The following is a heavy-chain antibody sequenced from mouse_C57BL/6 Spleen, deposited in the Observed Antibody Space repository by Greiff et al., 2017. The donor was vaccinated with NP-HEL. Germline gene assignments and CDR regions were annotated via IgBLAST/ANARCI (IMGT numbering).Heavy chain of an antibody. J-gene: IGHJ2*01. Sequence: EVHLVESGGGLVQPKGSLKLSCAASGFSFNTYAMNWVRQAPGKGLEWVARIRSKSNNYATYYADSVKDRFTISRDDSESMLYLQMNNLKTEDPARYCCVRGSSGVFDYWGQGTTLTVSS. V-gene: IGHV10-1*01. D-gene: IGHD3-2*02. CDR1: GFSFNTYA. CDR3: VRGSSGVFDY. CDR2: IRSKSNNYAT.